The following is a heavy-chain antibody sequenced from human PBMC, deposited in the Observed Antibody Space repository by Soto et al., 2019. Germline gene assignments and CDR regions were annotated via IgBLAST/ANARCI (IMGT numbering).Heavy chain of an antibody. CDR1: GFTFSSFG. CDR3: AKDVGWFGDLLNAMDV. CDR2: TSHDGSDT. Sequence: QVQLVESGGGVAQPGRSLRLSCAASGFTFSSFGMHWVRQAPGKGLEWVAVTSHDGSDTYHADSVKGRFTISRDSSKNTLYLQMDSLRREDTAVYYCAKDVGWFGDLLNAMDVWGQGTTVIVSS. J-gene: IGHJ6*02. D-gene: IGHD3-10*01. V-gene: IGHV3-30*18.